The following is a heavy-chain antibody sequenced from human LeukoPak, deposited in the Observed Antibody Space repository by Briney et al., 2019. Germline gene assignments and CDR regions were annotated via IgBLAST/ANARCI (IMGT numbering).Heavy chain of an antibody. V-gene: IGHV1-2*02. CDR1: GYTFTDYF. Sequence: GASVKVSCKASGYTFTDYFLHWVRQAPAQGLEWMGWINPNSGGTNYAQKFQGRVTMTRDTSISTAYMELSRLRSDDTAVYYCARVEMATIRVFDYWAREPWSPSPQ. CDR3: ARVEMATIRVFDY. CDR2: INPNSGGT. J-gene: IGHJ4*02. D-gene: IGHD5-24*01.